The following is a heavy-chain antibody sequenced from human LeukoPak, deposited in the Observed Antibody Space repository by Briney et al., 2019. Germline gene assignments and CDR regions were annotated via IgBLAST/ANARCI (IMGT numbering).Heavy chain of an antibody. CDR3: ARDRGSGYERLFDY. D-gene: IGHD5-12*01. J-gene: IGHJ4*02. V-gene: IGHV1-2*02. CDR2: INPNSGGT. CDR1: GYTFTGYY. Sequence: ASVKVSCKASGYTFTGYYIHWVRQAPGQGLEWMGWINPNSGGTNYAQKFQGRVTMTRDTSISTAYMELSRLRSDDTAVYYCARDRGSGYERLFDYWGQGTLVTVSS.